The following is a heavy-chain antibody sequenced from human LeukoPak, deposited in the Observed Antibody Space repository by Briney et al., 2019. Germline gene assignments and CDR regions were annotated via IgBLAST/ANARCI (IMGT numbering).Heavy chain of an antibody. V-gene: IGHV3-43*02. CDR1: GLNFGDSA. J-gene: IGHJ4*02. CDR3: AKESGKFDY. Sequence: GGSLRLSCVASGLNFGDSAMHWVRQAPGKGLEWVSLISADGGSTLSSDSVKGRFSISRDNSKNSLYLQMDSLRSEDTAMYYCAKESGKFDYWGQGTLVAVSS. CDR2: ISADGGST.